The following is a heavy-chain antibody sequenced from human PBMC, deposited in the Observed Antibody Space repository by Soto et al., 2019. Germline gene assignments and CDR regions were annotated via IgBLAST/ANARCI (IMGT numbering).Heavy chain of an antibody. CDR1: GFPFSNAW. CDR3: TTDSRTTMPEVRFDY. CDR2: VKSKTDGGSA. Sequence: GGSLRLSFAASGFPFSNAWINWVRQTPGTGLQWVGRVKSKTDGGSADYAAPVKGRFAVSRDDSKNIVYLQMNSVKIEDTGVYYCTTDSRTTMPEVRFDYWGHGTLVTVSS. D-gene: IGHD3-10*01. V-gene: IGHV3-15*07. J-gene: IGHJ4*01.